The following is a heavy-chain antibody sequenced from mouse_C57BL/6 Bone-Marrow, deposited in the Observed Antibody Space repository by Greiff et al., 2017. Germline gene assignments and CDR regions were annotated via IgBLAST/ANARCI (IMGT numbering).Heavy chain of an antibody. V-gene: IGHV1-26*01. CDR1: GYTFTDYY. D-gene: IGHD1-1*01. Sequence: EVQLQQSGPELVKPGASVKISCKASGYTFTDYYMNWVKQSHGKSLEWIGDINPNNGGTSYNQKFKGKATLTVDKSSSTAYMELRSLTSEDSAVYYCARSTTVAYWYFDVWGTGTTVTVSS. CDR3: ARSTTVAYWYFDV. J-gene: IGHJ1*03. CDR2: INPNNGGT.